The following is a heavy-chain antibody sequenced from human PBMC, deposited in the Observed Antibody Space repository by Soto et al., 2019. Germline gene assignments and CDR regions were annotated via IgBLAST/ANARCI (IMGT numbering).Heavy chain of an antibody. V-gene: IGHV3-48*01. J-gene: IGHJ4*02. CDR1: GFTFSSYS. Sequence: EVQVVESGGGLVQPGGSLRLSCAASGFTFSSYSMNWVRQAPGKGEEWVSYISSSSSTKFYADSVKGRFTISRHKARNTPYQQMNIMRAEDTAVYYCASDSDGWGQGNLVTVSS. D-gene: IGHD2-15*01. CDR2: ISSSSSTK. CDR3: ASDSDG.